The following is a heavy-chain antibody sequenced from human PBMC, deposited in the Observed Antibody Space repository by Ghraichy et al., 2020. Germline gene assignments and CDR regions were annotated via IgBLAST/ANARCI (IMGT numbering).Heavy chain of an antibody. CDR1: GYSISTTNW. CDR2: IYSSGST. D-gene: IGHD1-26*01. CDR3: TRKAGGSYAMGFDI. V-gene: IGHV4-28*01. J-gene: IGHJ3*02. Sequence: SQTLSLTCAVSGYSISTTNWWAWIRQTPGKGLEWIGYIYSSGSTHYNPSLKSRVTMSVDTSKNQYSLQMTSVTSVDTAFYYSTRKAGGSYAMGFDIWGQGTKVTVSS.